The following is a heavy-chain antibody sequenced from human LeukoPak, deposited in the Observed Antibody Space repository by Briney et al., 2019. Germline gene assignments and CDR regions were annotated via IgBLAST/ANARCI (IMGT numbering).Heavy chain of an antibody. J-gene: IGHJ3*01. CDR2: ISSSGSNI. V-gene: IGHV3-48*03. CDR1: GFTFSSYE. CDR3: TRTFGYCSSTSCCA. D-gene: IGHD2-2*01. Sequence: GGSLRLSCAASGFTFSSYEMNWVRQDPGKGLEWLSLISSSGSNINYADSVKRRFTISRDNAKNPLYLQMNNLRAEDTAVYYCTRTFGYCSSTSCCAWGQGTMVTVSS.